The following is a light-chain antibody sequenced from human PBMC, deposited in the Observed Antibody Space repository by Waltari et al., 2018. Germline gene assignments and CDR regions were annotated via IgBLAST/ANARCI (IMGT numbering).Light chain of an antibody. CDR3: QQYITYPLT. CDR1: QNVYIW. J-gene: IGKJ4*01. Sequence: DIQMTQSPSTLSASVGDRVTITCRASQNVYIWLAWYQQKPGKAPKLLIYGASTLESGVPLRFSGSGSGTEFTLTISSLQPDDFATYYCQQYITYPLTVGGGARVEIK. V-gene: IGKV1-5*01. CDR2: GAS.